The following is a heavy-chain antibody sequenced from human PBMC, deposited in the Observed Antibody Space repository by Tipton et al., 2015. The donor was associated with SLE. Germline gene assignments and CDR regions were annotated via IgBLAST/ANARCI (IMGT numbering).Heavy chain of an antibody. V-gene: IGHV4-39*07. CDR2: MFYGDSGSA. D-gene: IGHD1-7*01. CDR3: AGHRELANFDH. J-gene: IGHJ4*02. Sequence: TLSLTCTVSGGSMSSSHDFWGWIRQPPGKGLQWIGTMFYGDSGSAYYSPSLKSRVTISLDTSKNQFSLKLNSVTAADTAVYYCAGHRELANFDHWGQGTLVPVSS. CDR1: GGSMSSSHDF.